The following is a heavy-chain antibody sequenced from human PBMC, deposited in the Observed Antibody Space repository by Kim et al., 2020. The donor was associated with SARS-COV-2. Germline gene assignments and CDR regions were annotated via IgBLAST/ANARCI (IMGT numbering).Heavy chain of an antibody. CDR1: GGSISSYY. D-gene: IGHD6-19*01. J-gene: IGHJ4*02. CDR3: ARRASGQWLVYYFDY. V-gene: IGHV4-59*05. Sequence: SETLSLTCTVSGGSISSYYWSWIRQPPGKGLEWIGSIYYSGNTYYNPSLKSRVTISVDTSKNQFSLKLSSVTAADMAVYYCARRASGQWLVYYFDYWGQGTLVTVSS. CDR2: IYYSGNT.